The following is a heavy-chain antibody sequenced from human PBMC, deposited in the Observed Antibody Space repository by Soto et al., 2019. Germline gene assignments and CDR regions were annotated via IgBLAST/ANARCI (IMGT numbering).Heavy chain of an antibody. Sequence: PGGSLRLSCAASGFTFSSYAMSWVRQAPGKGLEWVSAISGSGGSTYYADSVKGRFTISRDNSKNTLYLQMNSLRVEDTAVYYCAKQKPERDIVVVPSARPPGDYYYYYGMDVWGQGTTVTAP. CDR1: GFTFSSYA. V-gene: IGHV3-23*01. CDR3: AKQKPERDIVVVPSARPPGDYYYYYGMDV. J-gene: IGHJ6*02. D-gene: IGHD2-2*01. CDR2: ISGSGGST.